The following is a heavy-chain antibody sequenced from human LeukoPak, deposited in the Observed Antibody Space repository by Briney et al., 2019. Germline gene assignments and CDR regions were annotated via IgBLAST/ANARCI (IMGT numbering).Heavy chain of an antibody. CDR3: AGARVDNWNDAIDY. D-gene: IGHD1-1*01. V-gene: IGHV1-69*06. CDR1: GGTISSYA. Sequence: SVKVSCRASGGTISSYAISWVRQAPGQGLEWMGGIIPIFGTANYAQKFQGRVTITADKSTSTAYMELSSLRSEDTAVYYCAGARVDNWNDAIDYWGQGTLVTVSS. CDR2: IIPIFGTA. J-gene: IGHJ4*02.